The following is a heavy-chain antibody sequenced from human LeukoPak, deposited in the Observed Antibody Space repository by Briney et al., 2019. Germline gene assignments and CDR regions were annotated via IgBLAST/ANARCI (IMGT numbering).Heavy chain of an antibody. Sequence: SETLSLTCTVSGGSISSYYWSWIRQPAGKGLEWIGRIYTSGSTNYNPSLKSRVTMSVDTSENQFSLKLSSVTAADTAVYYCARDSLIAVAGTILSYYYYMDVWGKGTTVTISS. CDR1: GGSISSYY. CDR2: IYTSGST. D-gene: IGHD6-19*01. V-gene: IGHV4-4*07. J-gene: IGHJ6*03. CDR3: ARDSLIAVAGTILSYYYYMDV.